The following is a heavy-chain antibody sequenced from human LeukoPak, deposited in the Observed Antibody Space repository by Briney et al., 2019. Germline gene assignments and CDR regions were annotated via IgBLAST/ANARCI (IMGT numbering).Heavy chain of an antibody. D-gene: IGHD1-14*01. CDR3: ARHRVTTREGDFDY. V-gene: IGHV4-38-2*01. CDR1: RYSISSGYY. J-gene: IGHJ4*02. CDR2: IFNSGNT. Sequence: SETLSLTCAVSRYSISSGYYWGWIQQPPGKGLEWIGSIFNSGNTYYNPSLKSRVTISVDTSKNQFSLKLSSVTAADTAVYYCARHRVTTREGDFDYWGQGTLATVSS.